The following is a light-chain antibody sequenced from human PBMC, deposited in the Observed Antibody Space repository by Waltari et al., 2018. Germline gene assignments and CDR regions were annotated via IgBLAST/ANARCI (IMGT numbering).Light chain of an antibody. CDR3: QQADSFPLT. J-gene: IGKJ4*01. CDR2: AAS. Sequence: DIVMTQSPSSISASVGDRITMTCRASEDIGTYLAWYQQKPGEAPQLLISAASILQSGVPSRFSGSGSGTDFTLTISSLLPEDFATYFCQQADSFPLTFGGGTKVEVK. V-gene: IGKV1-12*01. CDR1: EDIGTY.